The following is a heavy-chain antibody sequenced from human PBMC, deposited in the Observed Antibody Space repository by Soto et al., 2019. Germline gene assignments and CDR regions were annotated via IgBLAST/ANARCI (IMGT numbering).Heavy chain of an antibody. CDR1: GYSFTTYW. D-gene: IGHD6-19*01. CDR3: ERQSGYNSGWSYFDY. Sequence: GESLKISCKGSGYSFTTYWIAWVRHLSGKGLEWMGIIYPGDSDTRYSPSFQGQVTISADKSINTAYLQWSSLKASDTAVYYCERQSGYNSGWSYFDYWGQGAQVTVSS. CDR2: IYPGDSDT. J-gene: IGHJ4*02. V-gene: IGHV5-51*01.